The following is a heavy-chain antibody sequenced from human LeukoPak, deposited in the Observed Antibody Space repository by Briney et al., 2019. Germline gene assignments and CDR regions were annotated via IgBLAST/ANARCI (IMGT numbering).Heavy chain of an antibody. CDR3: ASAKMVRGAIDAFDI. D-gene: IGHD3-10*01. CDR1: GYSISSGYY. J-gene: IGHJ3*02. CDR2: IYHSGST. Sequence: SETLSLTCTVSGYSISSGYYWGWIRQPPGKGLEWIGSIYHSGSTYYNPSLKSRVTISADTSKNQFSLKLSSVTAADTAVYYCASAKMVRGAIDAFDIWGQGTMVTVSS. V-gene: IGHV4-38-2*02.